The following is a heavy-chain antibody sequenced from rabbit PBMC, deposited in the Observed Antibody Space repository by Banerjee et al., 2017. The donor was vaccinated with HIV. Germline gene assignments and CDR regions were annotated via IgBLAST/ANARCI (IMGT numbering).Heavy chain of an antibody. CDR3: AREDTTNSYL. D-gene: IGHD1-1*01. V-gene: IGHV1S47*01. J-gene: IGHJ4*01. CDR2: IDPVFGIT. CDR1: GFDFSSYG. Sequence: QEQLVESGGGLVQPGGSLKLSCKASGFDFSSYGVSWVRQAPGKGLEWIGYIDPVFGITYYANWVNGRFSISSHNAQNTLFLQLNSLTAADTATYFCAREDTTNSYLWGPGTLVTVS.